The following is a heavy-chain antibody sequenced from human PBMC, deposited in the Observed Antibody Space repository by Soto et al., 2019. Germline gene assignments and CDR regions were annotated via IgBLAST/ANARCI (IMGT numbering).Heavy chain of an antibody. CDR1: GESFSGYY. CDR3: ARSRITIFGVVAFDP. J-gene: IGHJ5*02. Sequence: QVQLQQWGAGLLKPSETLSLTCAVYGESFSGYYWSWIRQPPGKGLEWIGESNHSGRTKYNPSLISRVTISVDTSKNQFSLMLSSVTAADTAVYYCARSRITIFGVVAFDPWGQGTLVTVSS. D-gene: IGHD3-3*01. V-gene: IGHV4-34*01. CDR2: SNHSGRT.